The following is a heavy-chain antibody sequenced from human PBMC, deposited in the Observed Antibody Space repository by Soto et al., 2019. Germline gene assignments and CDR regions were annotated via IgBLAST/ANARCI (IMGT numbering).Heavy chain of an antibody. CDR2: INPDSGGT. Sequence: QVQLVQSGAEVRKPGASVKVSCKASGYTFSGYYLHWVRQAPGQGLEWMGWINPDSGGTKYGQKFQGRVTVTRDTSLSTVYLELRRLTSGDTAVYYCARDANYCPGGVCYEGSTMYHYFGMDVWGQGATVTVSS. CDR3: ARDANYCPGGVCYEGSTMYHYFGMDV. CDR1: GYTFSGYY. V-gene: IGHV1-2*02. D-gene: IGHD2-8*02. J-gene: IGHJ6*02.